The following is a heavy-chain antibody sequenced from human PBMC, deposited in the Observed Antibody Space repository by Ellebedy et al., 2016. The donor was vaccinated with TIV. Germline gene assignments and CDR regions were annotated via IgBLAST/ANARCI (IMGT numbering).Heavy chain of an antibody. CDR2: IYYSGST. J-gene: IGHJ4*02. Sequence: MPGGSLRPSCNVPGDSMSSYYWSWIWPPPGKGLEWIGFIYYSGSTNYNPSLKSRVTISVDTSKNQFTLELSSVTAAATAVYYCARGGASSKYFDYWGQGTLVTVSS. CDR1: GDSMSSYY. CDR3: ARGGASSKYFDY. V-gene: IGHV4-59*01.